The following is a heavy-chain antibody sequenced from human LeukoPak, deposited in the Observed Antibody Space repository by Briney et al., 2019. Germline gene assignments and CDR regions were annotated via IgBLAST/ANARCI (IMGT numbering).Heavy chain of an antibody. CDR2: IYYSGST. Sequence: PSETLSLTCTVSGGSISSYYWSWIRQPPGKGLEWIGYIYYSGSTNYNPSPKSRVTISVDTSKNQFSLKLSSVTAADTAVYYCASVDTAVSGYFDYWGQGTLVTVSS. D-gene: IGHD5-18*01. J-gene: IGHJ4*02. CDR1: GGSISSYY. CDR3: ASVDTAVSGYFDY. V-gene: IGHV4-59*01.